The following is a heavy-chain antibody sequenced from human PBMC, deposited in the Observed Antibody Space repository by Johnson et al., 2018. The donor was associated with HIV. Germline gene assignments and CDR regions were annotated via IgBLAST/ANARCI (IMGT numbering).Heavy chain of an antibody. Sequence: QVLLVESGGGVVQPGRSLRLSCAASGFTFSSYAMHWVRQAPGKGLEWVASISSDGNNKYFADSVQGRFTISRDNSKNTLYLQMNSLRAEDTAVYYCAREFARFLEWFPPDGRAFDIWGQGTMVTVSS. CDR3: AREFARFLEWFPPDGRAFDI. CDR2: ISSDGNNK. V-gene: IGHV3-30*04. CDR1: GFTFSSYA. D-gene: IGHD3-3*01. J-gene: IGHJ3*02.